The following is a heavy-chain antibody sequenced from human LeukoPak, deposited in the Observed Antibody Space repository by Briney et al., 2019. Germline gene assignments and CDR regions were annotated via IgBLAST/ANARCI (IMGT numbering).Heavy chain of an antibody. J-gene: IGHJ5*02. Sequence: SQTLSLTCAISGDSVSSNSAAWNWIRQSPSRGLERLGRTYYRSKWYNDYAVSVKSRITINPDTSKIQFSLQLNSVTPEDTAVYYCASTRYYYGSGSYSWWFDPWGQGTLVTVSS. CDR3: ASTRYYYGSGSYSWWFDP. V-gene: IGHV6-1*01. CDR1: GDSVSSNSAA. CDR2: TYYRSKWYN. D-gene: IGHD3-10*01.